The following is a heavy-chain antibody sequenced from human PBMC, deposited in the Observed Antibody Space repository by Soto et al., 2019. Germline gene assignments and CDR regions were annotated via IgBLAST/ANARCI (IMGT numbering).Heavy chain of an antibody. CDR2: IHHTGST. D-gene: IGHD3-16*01. V-gene: IGHV4-59*01. CDR1: GGSISSYY. CDR3: EREGDWFDP. J-gene: IGHJ5*02. Sequence: SETLSLTCTVSGGSISSYYWTWIRQPPGKKLEWMGHIHHTGSTNYSPSLKSRVTVSLDTSKNQFSLRLSSVTAADTAVYYCEREGDWFDPWGQGTLVTVSS.